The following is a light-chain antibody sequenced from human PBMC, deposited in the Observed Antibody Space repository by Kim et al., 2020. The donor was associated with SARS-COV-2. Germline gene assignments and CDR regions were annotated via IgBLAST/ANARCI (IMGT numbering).Light chain of an antibody. CDR2: LAS. Sequence: DIQMTQSPSTLSASVGDRVTITCRASENIGTWLAWYQQKPGRAPSLLIYLASTLESGVPSRFSGTGSGTEFSLSITSLQPDDFATYYCQHYIRFPYTFGQGTKLEI. CDR3: QHYIRFPYT. CDR1: ENIGTW. V-gene: IGKV1-5*03. J-gene: IGKJ2*01.